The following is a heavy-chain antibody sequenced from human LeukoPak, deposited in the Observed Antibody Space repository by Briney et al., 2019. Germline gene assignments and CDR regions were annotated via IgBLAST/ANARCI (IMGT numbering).Heavy chain of an antibody. Sequence: GGSLRLSCAAPGFTFSSYGMHWVRQAPGKGLEWVAVISYDGSNKYYADSVKGRFTVSRDNSKNTLYLQMNSLRAEDTAVYYCAKGSVDVNWFDPWGQGTLVTVSS. J-gene: IGHJ5*02. CDR2: ISYDGSNK. CDR3: AKGSVDVNWFDP. CDR1: GFTFSSYG. V-gene: IGHV3-30*18.